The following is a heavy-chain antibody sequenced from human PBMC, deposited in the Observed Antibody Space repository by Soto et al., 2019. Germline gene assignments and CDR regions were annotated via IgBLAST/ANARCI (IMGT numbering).Heavy chain of an antibody. D-gene: IGHD3-10*01. CDR3: ARDSFVLYYGSGSGGYYYGMDV. J-gene: IGHJ6*02. V-gene: IGHV1-69*08. Sequence: QVQLVQSGAEVKKPGSSVKVSCKASGGTFSSYTISWVRQAPGQGLEWMGRIIPILGIANYAQKFQGRVTITADNSTSTAYMELRSLRSEDTAVYYCARDSFVLYYGSGSGGYYYGMDVWGQGTTVTVSS. CDR1: GGTFSSYT. CDR2: IIPILGIA.